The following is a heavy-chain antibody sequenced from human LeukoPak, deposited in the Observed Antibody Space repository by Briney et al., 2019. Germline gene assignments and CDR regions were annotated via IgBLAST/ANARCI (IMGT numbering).Heavy chain of an antibody. D-gene: IGHD4-17*01. CDR1: GFSFTNAW. J-gene: IGHJ4*02. CDR2: IKSKTDGGTT. CDR3: TTDRPTVPLDY. Sequence: PGGSLRLSCAASGFSFTNAWMSWVRQAPGKGLEWVGRIKSKTDGGTTDYAAPVKGRFTISRDDSKNTLYLQMNSLKTEDTAVYYCTTDRPTVPLDYWGQGTLVTVSS. V-gene: IGHV3-15*01.